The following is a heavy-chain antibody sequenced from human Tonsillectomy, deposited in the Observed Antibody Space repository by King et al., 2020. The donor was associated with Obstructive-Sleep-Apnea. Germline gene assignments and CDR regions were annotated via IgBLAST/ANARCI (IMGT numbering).Heavy chain of an antibody. CDR3: ARVPCSRTSCYGRFDY. V-gene: IGHV1-46*01. D-gene: IGHD2-2*01. Sequence: QLVQSGAEVKKPGASVKVSCKASGYTFTSYYMHWVRQAPGQGLEWMGIINPSGGSTSYAQKFQGRVTMTRDTSTSTVYMELSSLRSEDTAVYYCARVPCSRTSCYGRFDYWGQGTLVTVSS. CDR1: GYTFTSYY. CDR2: INPSGGST. J-gene: IGHJ4*02.